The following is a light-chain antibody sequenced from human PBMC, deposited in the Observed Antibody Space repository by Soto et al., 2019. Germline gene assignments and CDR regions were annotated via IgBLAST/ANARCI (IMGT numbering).Light chain of an antibody. CDR1: SGISSS. CDR2: FAS. J-gene: IGKJ4*01. Sequence: IQLTQSPSSLSASVGDRVTITCWASSGISSSLAWYQQNPGKAPKLLIYFASTLQTGVPSRFSGSGSGTDFTLTISNMQPEDLATYFCQQLNSYPLTVGGGTKVEIK. CDR3: QQLNSYPLT. V-gene: IGKV1-9*01.